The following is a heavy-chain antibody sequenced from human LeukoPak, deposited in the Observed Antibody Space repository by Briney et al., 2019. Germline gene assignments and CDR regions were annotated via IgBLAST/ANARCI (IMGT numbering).Heavy chain of an antibody. Sequence: SETLSLTCTVSGGSISSTTYYWGWIRQPPGKGLEWIGSIYYSGSTDYNPSLKSRVTISVDTSKNQFSLKLSSVTAADTALYYCARQTGSGLFILPGGQGTLVTVSS. CDR2: IYYSGST. CDR3: ARQTGSGLFILP. D-gene: IGHD3/OR15-3a*01. CDR1: GGSISSTTYY. J-gene: IGHJ4*02. V-gene: IGHV4-39*01.